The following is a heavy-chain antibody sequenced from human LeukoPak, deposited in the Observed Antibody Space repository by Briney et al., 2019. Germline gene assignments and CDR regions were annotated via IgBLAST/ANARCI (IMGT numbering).Heavy chain of an antibody. V-gene: IGHV4-59*01. D-gene: IGHD6-13*01. CDR2: IYYSGST. J-gene: IGHJ2*01. CDR1: GGSISSYY. Sequence: SETLSLTCTVSGGSISSYYWSWIRQPPGKGLEWIGYIYYSGSTNYNPSLKSRVTISVDTSKNQFSLKLSSVTAADTAVYYCARVYYSSSYDYWYFNLWGRGTLVTVSS. CDR3: ARVYYSSSYDYWYFNL.